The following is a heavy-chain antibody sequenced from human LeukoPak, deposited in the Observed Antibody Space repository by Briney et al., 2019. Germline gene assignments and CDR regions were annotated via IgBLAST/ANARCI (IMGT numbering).Heavy chain of an antibody. J-gene: IGHJ3*02. D-gene: IGHD5-24*01. Sequence: PGGSLRLSCAASGFTFSSYSMNWVRQAPGKGLEWVSSISSSSSYIYYADSVKGRFTISRDNAKNSLYLQMNSLRAEDTAVYYCARRRDGYTEGDAFDIWGQGTMVTVSS. CDR1: GFTFSSYS. V-gene: IGHV3-21*01. CDR3: ARRRDGYTEGDAFDI. CDR2: ISSSSSYI.